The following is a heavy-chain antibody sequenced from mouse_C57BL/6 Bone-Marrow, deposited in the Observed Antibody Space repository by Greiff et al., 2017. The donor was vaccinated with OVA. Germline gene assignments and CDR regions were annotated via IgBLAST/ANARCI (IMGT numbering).Heavy chain of an antibody. V-gene: IGHV1-39*01. CDR1: GYSFTDYN. CDR3: ARLGYGSSKGYFDV. D-gene: IGHD1-1*01. CDR2: INPHYGTT. Sequence: EVQLQQSGPELVKPGASVKISCKASGYSFTDYNMNWVKQSNGKSLEWIGVINPHYGTTSYNQKFKGKATLTVDQSSSTAYMQLNSLTSEDSAVYYCARLGYGSSKGYFDVWGTGTTVTVSS. J-gene: IGHJ1*03.